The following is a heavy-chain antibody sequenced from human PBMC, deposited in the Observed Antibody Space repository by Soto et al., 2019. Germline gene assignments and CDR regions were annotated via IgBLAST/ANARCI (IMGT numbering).Heavy chain of an antibody. J-gene: IGHJ1*01. D-gene: IGHD3-9*01. CDR2: INSSGGST. CDR3: ARMTTLTGFERFQD. CDR1: GYSFNDYY. Sequence: QVQLVQSGGEVRKPEASVKLSCKASGYSFNDYYLHWVRQGPGQALAWIGMINSSGGSTTYAERFQDRLTLTRDKSTRTVYMELSSLSSADTANYYCARMTTLTGFERFQDWGQGTLVSVSS. V-gene: IGHV1-46*02.